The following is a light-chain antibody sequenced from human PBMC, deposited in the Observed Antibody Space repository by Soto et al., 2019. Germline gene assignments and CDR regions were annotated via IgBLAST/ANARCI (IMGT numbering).Light chain of an antibody. CDR3: SLYTPTSIL. CDR1: NSDVGSYNR. J-gene: IGLJ3*02. Sequence: QSALTQPPSVSGSPGQSVTISCTGTNSDVGSYNRVSWYQQPPDTAPKLIIYEVSIRPSGVPDRFSGSKSGNTASLTISGLQADDEGDYYCSLYTPTSILFGGGTKLTVL. CDR2: EVS. V-gene: IGLV2-18*01.